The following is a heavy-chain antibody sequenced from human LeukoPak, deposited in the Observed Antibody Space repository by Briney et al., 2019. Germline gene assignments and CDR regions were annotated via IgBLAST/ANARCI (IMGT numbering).Heavy chain of an antibody. Sequence: SETLSLTCTVSGGSISTYYWSWIRQSPGKGLEWIGDIYYTGSTNQNPSLKSRVTMSVDSSNNQFSLKLNSVTAADTAVYYRARYNSSSSFDYWGQGTLVTVSS. J-gene: IGHJ4*02. CDR3: ARYNSSSSFDY. D-gene: IGHD6-6*01. CDR1: GGSISTYY. V-gene: IGHV4-59*01. CDR2: IYYTGST.